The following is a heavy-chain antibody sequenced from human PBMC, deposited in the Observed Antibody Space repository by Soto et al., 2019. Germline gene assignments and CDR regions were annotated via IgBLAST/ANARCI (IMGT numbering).Heavy chain of an antibody. CDR1: GGSISSSNW. Sequence: QVQLQESGPGLVKPSGTLSLTCAVSGGSISSSNWWSWVRQPPGKGLEWIGEIYHSGSTNYNPSPKSRITISVDKSKNQFSLKLSSVTAADTAVYYCARLGGDGYIYYGMDVWGQGTTVTVSS. V-gene: IGHV4-4*02. CDR3: ARLGGDGYIYYGMDV. D-gene: IGHD5-12*01. J-gene: IGHJ6*02. CDR2: IYHSGST.